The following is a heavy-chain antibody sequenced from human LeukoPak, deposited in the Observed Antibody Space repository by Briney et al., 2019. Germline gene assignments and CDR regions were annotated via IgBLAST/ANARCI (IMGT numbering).Heavy chain of an antibody. Sequence: GGSLRLSCAAFGFTFSSYAMSWVRQAPGKGLEWVSAISGSGGSTYYADSVKGRFTISRDNSKNTLYLQMNSLRAEDTAVYYCAKDLGYSYEAPIDYWGQGTLVTVSS. CDR1: GFTFSSYA. CDR2: ISGSGGST. D-gene: IGHD5-18*01. J-gene: IGHJ4*02. V-gene: IGHV3-23*01. CDR3: AKDLGYSYEAPIDY.